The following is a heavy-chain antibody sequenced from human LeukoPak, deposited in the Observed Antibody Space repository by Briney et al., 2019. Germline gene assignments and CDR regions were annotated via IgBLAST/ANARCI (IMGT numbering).Heavy chain of an antibody. CDR1: GFTFSSYA. CDR2: ISGSGGST. V-gene: IGHV3-23*01. Sequence: GGSLRLSCAASGFTFSSYAMSWVRQAPGKGLEWVSAISGSGGSTYYADSMKGRFTISGDNSKNTLYLQMNSLRAEDTAVYYCAKESYYYYYMDVWGKGTTVTVSS. CDR3: AKESYYYYYMDV. J-gene: IGHJ6*03.